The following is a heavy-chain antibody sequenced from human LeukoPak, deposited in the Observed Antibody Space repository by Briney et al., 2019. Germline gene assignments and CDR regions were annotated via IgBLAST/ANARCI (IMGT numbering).Heavy chain of an antibody. Sequence: SVKVSCKASGGTFSSYAISWVRQAPGQGLEWMGGIIPIFGTANYAQKFQGRVTITADESTSTAYMELSSLRSEDTAVYYCARELYDFWSDAQPYWCFDLWGRGTLVTVSS. V-gene: IGHV1-69*13. CDR1: GGTFSSYA. J-gene: IGHJ2*01. CDR3: ARELYDFWSDAQPYWCFDL. D-gene: IGHD3-3*01. CDR2: IIPIFGTA.